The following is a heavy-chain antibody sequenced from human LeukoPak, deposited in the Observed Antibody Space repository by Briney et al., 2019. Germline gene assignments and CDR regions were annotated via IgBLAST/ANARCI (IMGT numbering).Heavy chain of an antibody. Sequence: SETLSLTCTVSGGSISSFYWSWIRQPPRKGLEWIGYFHYSGSTNYNPSLKSRVTISVDTSKNQIFLKLSSVTAADTAVYYCATHPPRYCTGGSCSDYWGQGTLVTVSS. CDR3: ATHPPRYCTGGSCSDY. V-gene: IGHV4-59*01. CDR2: FHYSGST. J-gene: IGHJ4*02. D-gene: IGHD2-15*01. CDR1: GGSISSFY.